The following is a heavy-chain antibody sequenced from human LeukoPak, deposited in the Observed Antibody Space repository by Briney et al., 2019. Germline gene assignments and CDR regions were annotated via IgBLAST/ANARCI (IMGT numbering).Heavy chain of an antibody. Sequence: GGSLRLSCAASGFTVTTNYMTWVRQAPGKGLEWVSIIYSGGYTDYADSVKGRFTISRDNSKNTLDLQMNSLRAEDTAVYYCASRRDGYNHLDYWGQGTLVTVSS. V-gene: IGHV3-66*01. CDR3: ASRRDGYNHLDY. CDR1: GFTVTTNY. J-gene: IGHJ4*02. CDR2: IYSGGYT. D-gene: IGHD5-24*01.